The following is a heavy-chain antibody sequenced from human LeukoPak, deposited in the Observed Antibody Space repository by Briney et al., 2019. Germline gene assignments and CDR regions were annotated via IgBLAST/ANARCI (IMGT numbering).Heavy chain of an antibody. D-gene: IGHD2-21*02. J-gene: IGHJ4*02. Sequence: SETLSLTCAVYGGSFSGYYWSWIRQPPGKGLEWIGEINRSGSTNYNPSLKSRVTISVDTSKNQFSLKLSSVTAADTAVYYCARGSGIVVVTAPHVFFDYWGQGTLVTVSS. CDR2: INRSGST. CDR1: GGSFSGYY. V-gene: IGHV4-34*01. CDR3: ARGSGIVVVTAPHVFFDY.